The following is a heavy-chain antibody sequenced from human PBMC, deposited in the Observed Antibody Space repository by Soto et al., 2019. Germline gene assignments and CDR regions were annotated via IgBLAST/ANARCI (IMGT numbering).Heavy chain of an antibody. J-gene: IGHJ6*02. Sequence: ASVKVSCTVSGYTHTELSMHWVRQAPVKVLEWMGGFDPEDGETIYAQKFQGRVTMTEDTSTDTAYMELSSLRSEDTAVYYCATARYGDYVGNYYGMDVWGQGTTVTVSS. CDR3: ATARYGDYVGNYYGMDV. CDR2: FDPEDGET. D-gene: IGHD4-17*01. CDR1: GYTHTELS. V-gene: IGHV1-24*01.